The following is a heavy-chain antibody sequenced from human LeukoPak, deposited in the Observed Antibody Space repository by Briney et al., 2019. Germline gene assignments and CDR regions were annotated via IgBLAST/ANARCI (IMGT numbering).Heavy chain of an antibody. J-gene: IGHJ4*02. Sequence: GGSLRLSCAASGYTFSSYWMSWVRQAPGEGLEWVANIKQDGSKKNYVDSVKGRFTISRDNAKNSLYLQMNSLRVEDTAVYYCARFISLGGWGQGAPVTVSS. CDR2: IKQDGSKK. CDR1: GYTFSSYW. CDR3: ARFISLGG. V-gene: IGHV3-7*01. D-gene: IGHD3-10*01.